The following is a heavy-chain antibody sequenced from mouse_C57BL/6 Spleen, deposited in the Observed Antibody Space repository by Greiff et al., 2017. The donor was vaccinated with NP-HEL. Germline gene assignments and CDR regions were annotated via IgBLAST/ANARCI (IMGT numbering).Heavy chain of an antibody. V-gene: IGHV1-4*01. CDR2: INPSSGYT. Sequence: VKLMESGAELARPGASVKMSCKASGYTFTSYTMHWVKQRPGQGLEWIGYINPSSGYTKYNQKFKDKATLTADKSSSTAYMQLRSLTSEDSAVYYCARNDGYPYDYWGQGTSVTVSS. D-gene: IGHD2-3*01. J-gene: IGHJ4*01. CDR3: ARNDGYPYDY. CDR1: GYTFTSYT.